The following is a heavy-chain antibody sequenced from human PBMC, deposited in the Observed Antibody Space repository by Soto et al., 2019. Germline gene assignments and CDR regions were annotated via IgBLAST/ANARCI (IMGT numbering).Heavy chain of an antibody. Sequence: ASVKVSCKASGYTFTSYYMHWVRQAPGQGLEWMGIINPSGGSTSYAQKFQGRVTMTRDTSATTVYMELSSLTSEDTAVYYCARDVYYGSGVRNFYDYWGQGTLVTVSS. J-gene: IGHJ4*02. CDR3: ARDVYYGSGVRNFYDY. D-gene: IGHD3-10*01. CDR1: GYTFTSYY. V-gene: IGHV1-46*01. CDR2: INPSGGST.